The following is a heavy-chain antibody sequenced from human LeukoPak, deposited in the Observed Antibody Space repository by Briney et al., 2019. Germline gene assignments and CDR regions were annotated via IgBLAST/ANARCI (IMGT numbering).Heavy chain of an antibody. CDR1: GFTFDDYA. D-gene: IGHD6-13*01. CDR3: AKDGAAAGTHLDY. CDR2: ISWNSGSI. V-gene: IGHV3-9*01. J-gene: IGHJ4*02. Sequence: GGSLRLSCAASGFTFDDYAMHWVRQAPGKGLEWVSGISWNSGSIGYADSVKGRFTISSDNAKNSLYLQMNSLRAEDTALYYCAKDGAAAGTHLDYWGQGTLVTVSS.